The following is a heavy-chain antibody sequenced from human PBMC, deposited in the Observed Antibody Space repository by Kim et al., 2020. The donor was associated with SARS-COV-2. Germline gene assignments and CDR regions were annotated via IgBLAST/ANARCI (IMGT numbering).Heavy chain of an antibody. V-gene: IGHV7-4-1*02. Sequence: ASVKVSCKASGYILTTYRMNWVRQAPGQGLEWMGWINTNTGSPTYAQGFTGRFVFSLDTSVSTTYLQISSLKAEDTAVYYCAREQWGNYGSGSHVAYWGQGTLVTVSS. CDR2: INTNTGSP. CDR3: AREQWGNYGSGSHVAY. J-gene: IGHJ4*02. CDR1: GYILTTYR. D-gene: IGHD3-10*01.